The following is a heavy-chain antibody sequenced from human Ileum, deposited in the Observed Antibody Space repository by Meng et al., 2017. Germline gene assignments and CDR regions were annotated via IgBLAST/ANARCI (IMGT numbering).Heavy chain of an antibody. D-gene: IGHD3-10*01. CDR1: GFTFSKAW. CDR2: IKSKTDGETT. Sequence: GESLKISCAASGFTFSKAWMSWVRQAPGKGLEWVGRIKSKTDGETTDYAAPVKGRFTISRDDSKNTLYLQMNSLKTEDTAVYFCSGWDGSGKQWYWGQGTLVTVSS. J-gene: IGHJ4*02. V-gene: IGHV3-15*01. CDR3: SGWDGSGKQWY.